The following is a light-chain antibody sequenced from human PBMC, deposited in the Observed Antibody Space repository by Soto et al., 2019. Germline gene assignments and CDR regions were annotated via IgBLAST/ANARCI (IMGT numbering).Light chain of an antibody. V-gene: IGKV3-20*01. CDR3: QQYGISPT. CDR1: HSVSSNY. J-gene: IGKJ1*01. Sequence: EIVLTQSPGTLSLYPGEKPTLSCRSRHSVSSNYLDWYQPKPCQAPRHLIYDVSSRATGIPDRFSGSGSGTDFTLSISRLEPVDCAVYYWQQYGISPTFGQGTKVEIK. CDR2: DVS.